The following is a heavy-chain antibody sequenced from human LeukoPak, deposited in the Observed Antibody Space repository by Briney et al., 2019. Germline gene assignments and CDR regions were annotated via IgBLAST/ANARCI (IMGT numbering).Heavy chain of an antibody. J-gene: IGHJ5*02. CDR3: ARDPSNSSGWKTWFDP. V-gene: IGHV1-18*01. CDR2: ISAYNGDT. CDR1: GYTFTSYG. D-gene: IGHD6-19*01. Sequence: ASVKVSCKASGYTFTSYGISWVQQAPGQGLEWMGWISAYNGDTNYAQRFQGRVTMTTDTSTSTAYMELRSLRSDDTAVYYCARDPSNSSGWKTWFDPWGQGTLVTVSS.